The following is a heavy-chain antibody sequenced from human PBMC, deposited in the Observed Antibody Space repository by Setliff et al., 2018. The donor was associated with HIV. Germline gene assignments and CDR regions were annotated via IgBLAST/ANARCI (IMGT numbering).Heavy chain of an antibody. CDR1: GPSINIHY. CDR3: AKGAGFYGDYTFDH. D-gene: IGHD4-17*01. J-gene: IGHJ4*02. Sequence: PSETLSLTCTVSGPSINIHYWSWIRQSPGKAFEWIGYIYSTGSTNYNPSLQSRVTISMVASRSQFSLKVTSVTAADTAVYYCAKGAGFYGDYTFDHWGQGRQVTVSS. V-gene: IGHV4-59*11. CDR2: IYSTGST.